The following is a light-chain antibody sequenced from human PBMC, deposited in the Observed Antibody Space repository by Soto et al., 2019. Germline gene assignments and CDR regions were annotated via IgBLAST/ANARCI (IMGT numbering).Light chain of an antibody. Sequence: QSALTQPASVSGSPGQSITISCTGTSSDVGTYNYVSWYQHRPGKAPKLMIYDVSYRPSGVSNRFSGPKSANTASLTISGLKAEDEADYYFSSYTTSNTQVFGGGTKLTVL. J-gene: IGLJ3*02. CDR1: SSDVGTYNY. CDR2: DVS. CDR3: SSYTTSNTQV. V-gene: IGLV2-14*01.